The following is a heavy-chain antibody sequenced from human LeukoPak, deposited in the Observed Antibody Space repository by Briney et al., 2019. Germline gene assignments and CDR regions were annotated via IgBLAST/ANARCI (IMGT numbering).Heavy chain of an antibody. CDR1: GYTFTSYY. J-gene: IGHJ6*03. CDR3: ARDHAMATDYYYMDV. D-gene: IGHD5-24*01. CDR2: FNPSGGRT. V-gene: IGHV1-46*01. Sequence: ASVKVSCKASGYTFTSYYMHWVRQAPGQGLEWMGIFNPSGGRTSYAQKFQGRVTMTRDTSTSTVYMELSSLRSEDTAVYYCARDHAMATDYYYMDVWGKGTTVTVSS.